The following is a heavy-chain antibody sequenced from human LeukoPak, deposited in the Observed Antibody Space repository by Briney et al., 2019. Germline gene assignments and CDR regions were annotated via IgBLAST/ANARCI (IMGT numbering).Heavy chain of an antibody. CDR1: GFTFSSYG. D-gene: IGHD6-13*01. CDR3: AHIAGPWFDP. CDR2: ISYDGSNK. Sequence: GRSLRLSCAASGFTFSSYGMHWVRQAPGKGLEWVAVISYDGSNKYYADSVKGRFTISRDNSKNTLYLQMNSLRPEDTAVYYCAHIAGPWFDPWGQGTLVTVSS. V-gene: IGHV3-30*03. J-gene: IGHJ5*02.